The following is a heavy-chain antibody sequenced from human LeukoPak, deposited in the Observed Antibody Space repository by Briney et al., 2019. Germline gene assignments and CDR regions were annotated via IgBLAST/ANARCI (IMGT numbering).Heavy chain of an antibody. CDR1: GFTFSSYG. CDR3: AKEASGYSRPFDY. V-gene: IGHV3-23*01. J-gene: IGHJ4*02. Sequence: PGGSLRLSCAASGFTFSSYGMSWVRQAPGKGLEWVSVIGVSDDTSYADSVKGRFTISRDNSKNTLYLQMNSLRAEDTAVYYCAKEASGYSRPFDYWGQGTLVTVSS. D-gene: IGHD3-3*01. CDR2: IGVSDDT.